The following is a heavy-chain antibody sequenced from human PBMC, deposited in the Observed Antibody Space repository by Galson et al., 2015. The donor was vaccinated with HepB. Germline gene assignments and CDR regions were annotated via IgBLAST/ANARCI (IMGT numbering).Heavy chain of an antibody. D-gene: IGHD3-22*01. CDR2: ITWNGGSI. CDR3: VKEIETRTIILVIITTGFES. V-gene: IGHV3-9*01. CDR1: GFTFEDYA. Sequence: SLRLSCAASGFTFEDYAMHWVRQAPGKGLEWVSGITWNGGSIDYADSVKGRFTISRDNAKNSLYLQMNSLRAEDTALYYCVKEIETRTIILVIITTGFESWGQGALVTVST. J-gene: IGHJ4*02.